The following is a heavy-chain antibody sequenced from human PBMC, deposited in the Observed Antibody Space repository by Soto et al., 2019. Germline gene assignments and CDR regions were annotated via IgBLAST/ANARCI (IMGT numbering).Heavy chain of an antibody. CDR2: MNAKSGYT. V-gene: IGHV1-8*01. J-gene: IGHJ6*02. CDR1: GYTFTNYY. CDR3: AKGYCSSLSCYTYEMDV. D-gene: IGHD2-2*02. Sequence: ASVKVSCKASGYTFTNYYINWVRQAPGQELEWLGWMNAKSGYTGLAPKFRGRLTMTWNTSISTAYVEVSGLRSGDTAVYYCAKGYCSSLSCYTYEMDVWGQGTTVTAS.